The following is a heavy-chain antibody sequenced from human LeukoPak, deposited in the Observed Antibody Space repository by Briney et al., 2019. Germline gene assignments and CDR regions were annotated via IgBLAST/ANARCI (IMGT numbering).Heavy chain of an antibody. Sequence: PSETLSLTCAVSGGSITSANWWTWVRQPPGKGLEWIGEIYHSGSTNYNPSLKSRVSISLDSSKNQFSLKLSSVTAADTAVYYCARAEGIFWGQGTLVTASS. CDR2: IYHSGST. D-gene: IGHD3-10*01. CDR1: GGSITSANW. V-gene: IGHV4-4*02. J-gene: IGHJ4*02. CDR3: ARAEGIF.